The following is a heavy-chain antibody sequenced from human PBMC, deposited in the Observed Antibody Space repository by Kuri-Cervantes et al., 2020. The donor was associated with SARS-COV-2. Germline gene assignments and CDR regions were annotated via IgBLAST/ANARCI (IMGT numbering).Heavy chain of an antibody. J-gene: IGHJ3*02. CDR2: IFHDGST. CDR3: ARESTYTFDI. V-gene: IGHV4/OR15-8*01. Sequence: ESLKISCVVSGGAINTYNWWTWVRQSPGKGLQWIGEIFHDGSTKFNPSLSLRGRVTMSLDKSKNHFSLNLTSVTAADTAVYYCARESTYTFDIWGQGILVTVSS. D-gene: IGHD2-2*02. CDR1: GGAINTYNW.